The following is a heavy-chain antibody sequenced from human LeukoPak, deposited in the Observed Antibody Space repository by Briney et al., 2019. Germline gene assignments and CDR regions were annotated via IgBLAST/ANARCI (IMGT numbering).Heavy chain of an antibody. CDR3: ARRTSSYSSSFPRNFDF. Sequence: GESLKISCKGSGYSFTNSWIGWVRQMPGKGLGWMGIIYPDDSDTRYSPSFQGQVTISADKSISTAYLEWSSLKASDTAIYYCARRTSSYSSSFPRNFDFWGQGTLVTVSS. J-gene: IGHJ4*02. CDR1: GYSFTNSW. D-gene: IGHD6-6*01. CDR2: IYPDDSDT. V-gene: IGHV5-51*01.